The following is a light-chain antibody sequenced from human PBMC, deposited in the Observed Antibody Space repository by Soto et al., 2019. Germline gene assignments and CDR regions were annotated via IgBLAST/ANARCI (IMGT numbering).Light chain of an antibody. J-gene: IGKJ5*01. CDR2: AAS. Sequence: AIRMTQSPSSFSASTGDRVTITCRASQGISSYLAWYQQKPGKAPKLLIYAASTLQSGVPSRFSGSGSGTNFTLTISCLQSEDFATYYCQQYYSYLLTFGQGTRLE. V-gene: IGKV1-8*01. CDR1: QGISSY. CDR3: QQYYSYLLT.